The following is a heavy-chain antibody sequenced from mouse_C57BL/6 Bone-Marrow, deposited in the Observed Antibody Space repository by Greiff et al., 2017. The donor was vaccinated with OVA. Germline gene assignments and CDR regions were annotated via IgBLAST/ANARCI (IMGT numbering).Heavy chain of an antibody. J-gene: IGHJ4*01. CDR3: ARDTGTKPYAMDY. CDR1: GFTFSSYA. CDR2: ISDGGSYT. Sequence: DVMLVESGGGLVKPGGSLKLSCAASGFTFSSYAMSWVRQTPEKRLEWVATISDGGSYTYYPDNVKGRFTISRDNAKNNLYLQMSHLKSEDTAMYYCARDTGTKPYAMDYWGQGTSVTVSS. V-gene: IGHV5-4*01. D-gene: IGHD4-1*01.